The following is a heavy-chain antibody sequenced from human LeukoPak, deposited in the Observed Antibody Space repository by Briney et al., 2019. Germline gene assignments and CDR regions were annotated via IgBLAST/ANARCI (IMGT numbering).Heavy chain of an antibody. D-gene: IGHD2-15*01. CDR2: IYYSGST. V-gene: IGHV4-39*01. Sequence: PSETLSLTCTVSGGSISSSSYYWGWIRQPPGKGLEWIGSIYYSGSTYCNPSLKSRVTISVDTSKNQFSLKLSSVTAADTAVYYCARHSGYCSGGSCYSGGPDPWGQGTLVTVSS. CDR1: GGSISSSSYY. J-gene: IGHJ5*02. CDR3: ARHSGYCSGGSCYSGGPDP.